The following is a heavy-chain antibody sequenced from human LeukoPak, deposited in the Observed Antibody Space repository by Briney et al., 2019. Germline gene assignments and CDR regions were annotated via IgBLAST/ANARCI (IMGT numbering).Heavy chain of an antibody. J-gene: IGHJ3*02. V-gene: IGHV1-8*01. CDR2: MNPNSGNT. Sequence: GASVKVSCKASGYTFTSYDINWVRQATGQGLEWMGWMNPNSGNTGYAQKFQGRVTMTRNTSISTAYMELSSLRSEDTAVYYCATGYCGGDCGNSAFDIWGQGTMVTVSS. CDR1: GYTFTSYD. CDR3: ATGYCGGDCGNSAFDI. D-gene: IGHD2-21*02.